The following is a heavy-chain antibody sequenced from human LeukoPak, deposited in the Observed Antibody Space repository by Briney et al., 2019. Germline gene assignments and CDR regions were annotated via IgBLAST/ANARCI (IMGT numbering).Heavy chain of an antibody. CDR1: GFTFSSYG. CDR2: ISYDGSNK. J-gene: IGHJ1*01. V-gene: IGHV3-30*18. D-gene: IGHD2-15*01. CDR3: AKDIESGAFQH. Sequence: GRSLRLSCAASGFTFSSYGMHWVRQAPGKGLEWVAVISYDGSNKYYADSVKGRFTISRDNSKNTLYLRMNSLRAEDTAVYYCAKDIESGAFQHWGQGTLVTVSS.